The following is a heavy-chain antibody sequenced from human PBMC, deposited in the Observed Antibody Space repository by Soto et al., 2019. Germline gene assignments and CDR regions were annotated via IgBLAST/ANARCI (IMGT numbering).Heavy chain of an antibody. V-gene: IGHV3-30*18. CDR2: ISYDGSNK. CDR3: AKDSGSQSGMDV. J-gene: IGHJ6*02. Sequence: QVQLVESGGGVVQPGRSLRLSCAASGFTFSSYGMHWVRQAPGKGLEWVAVISYDGSNKYYADSVKGRFTISRDNSKNTLYLQMNSLRAEDTAVYYCAKDSGSQSGMDVWGQGTTVTVSS. CDR1: GFTFSSYG.